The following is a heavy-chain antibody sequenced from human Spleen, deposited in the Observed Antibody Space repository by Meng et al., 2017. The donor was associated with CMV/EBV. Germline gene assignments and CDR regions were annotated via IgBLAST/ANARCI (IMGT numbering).Heavy chain of an antibody. CDR2: INPNSGGT. CDR1: GYTFTGSY. CDR3: ARVKGRGIIVVVDDAFDI. D-gene: IGHD2-2*01. J-gene: IGHJ3*02. Sequence: ASVKVSCKASGYTFTGSYMHWVRQAPGQGLEWMGWINPNSGGTNYAQKFQGRVTMTRDTSISTAYMELSRLRSDDTAVYYCARVKGRGIIVVVDDAFDIWGQGTMVTVSS. V-gene: IGHV1-2*02.